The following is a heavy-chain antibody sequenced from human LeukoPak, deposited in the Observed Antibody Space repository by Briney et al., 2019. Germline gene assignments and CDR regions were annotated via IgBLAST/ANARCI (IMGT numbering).Heavy chain of an antibody. CDR3: HVTSVAHYYYTMDV. Sequence: GGSLRLSCAASGFTFSRNTMNWVRQAPGKGLEWVSYITSSSSYIYYADSVKGRFTISRDNAKNSLSLQMNSLRAEDTAVYYCHVTSVAHYYYTMDVWGQGTTVTVSS. CDR1: GFTFSRNT. CDR2: ITSSSSYI. D-gene: IGHD4-11*01. V-gene: IGHV3-21*01. J-gene: IGHJ6*02.